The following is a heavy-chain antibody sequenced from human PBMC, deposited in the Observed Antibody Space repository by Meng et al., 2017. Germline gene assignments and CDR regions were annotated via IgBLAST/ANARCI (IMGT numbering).Heavy chain of an antibody. V-gene: IGHV3-9*01. D-gene: IGHD6-13*01. CDR3: AKDRGSSSLEYFQH. Sequence: GGSLRLSCAASGFTFDDYAMHWVRQAPGKGLEWVSGISCNSGSIGYADSVNGRFTISRDNAKNSLYLQMNSLRAEDTALYYCAKDRGSSSLEYFQHWGQGTLVTVSS. CDR2: ISCNSGSI. CDR1: GFTFDDYA. J-gene: IGHJ1*01.